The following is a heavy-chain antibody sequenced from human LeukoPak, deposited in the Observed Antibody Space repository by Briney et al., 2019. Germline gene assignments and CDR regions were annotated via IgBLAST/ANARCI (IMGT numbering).Heavy chain of an antibody. Sequence: ERSLRLSCAASGFTFSSYAMHWVRQAPGKGLEWVAVISYDGSNKYYADSVKGRFTISRDNSKNTLYLQMNSLRAEDTAVYYCARAPYYYDSSGLEEYFQHWGQGTLVTVSS. CDR2: ISYDGSNK. J-gene: IGHJ1*01. CDR3: ARAPYYYDSSGLEEYFQH. D-gene: IGHD3-22*01. CDR1: GFTFSSYA. V-gene: IGHV3-30*04.